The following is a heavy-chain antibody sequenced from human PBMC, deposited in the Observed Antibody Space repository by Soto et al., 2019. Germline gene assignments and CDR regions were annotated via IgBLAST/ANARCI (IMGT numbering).Heavy chain of an antibody. D-gene: IGHD3-10*01. J-gene: IGHJ6*02. CDR3: ATDSVRGTEGYYYYYGMDV. Sequence: PGGSLRLSCAASGFTFSSYSMNWVRQAPGKGLEWVSSISSSSSYIYYADSVKGRFTISRDNAKNSLYLQMNSLRAEDTAVYYCATDSVRGTEGYYYYYGMDVWGQGTTVTVSS. CDR1: GFTFSSYS. CDR2: ISSSSSYI. V-gene: IGHV3-21*01.